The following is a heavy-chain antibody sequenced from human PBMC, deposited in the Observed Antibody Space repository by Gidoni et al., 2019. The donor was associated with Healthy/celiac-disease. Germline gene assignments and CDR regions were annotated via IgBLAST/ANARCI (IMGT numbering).Heavy chain of an antibody. Sequence: QVQLQESGPGLVKPSETLSLTCAVSGYSISSGYSWGWIRQPPGKGLEWIGSIHHSGSTYYNPSLKSRVTISVDTSKNQFSLKLSSVTAADTAVYYCARGGYSSRGAFDIWGQGTMVTVSS. CDR3: ARGGYSSRGAFDI. CDR1: GYSISSGYS. J-gene: IGHJ3*02. V-gene: IGHV4-38-2*01. CDR2: IHHSGST. D-gene: IGHD6-13*01.